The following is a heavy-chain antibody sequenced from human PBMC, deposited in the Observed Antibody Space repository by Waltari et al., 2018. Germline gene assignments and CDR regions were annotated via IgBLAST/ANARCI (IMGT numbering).Heavy chain of an antibody. J-gene: IGHJ6*02. CDR2: IYYSGST. Sequence: QLQLQESGPGLVKPSETLSLTCTVSGGSISSSSYYWGWIRQPPGKGLEWIGSIYYSGSTDYNPSLKIRVTISVDTSKNQFSLKLSSVTAADTAVYYCARQGGYDILTGYYEDYYGMDVWGQGTTVTVSS. V-gene: IGHV4-39*01. D-gene: IGHD3-9*01. CDR3: ARQGGYDILTGYYEDYYGMDV. CDR1: GGSISSSSYY.